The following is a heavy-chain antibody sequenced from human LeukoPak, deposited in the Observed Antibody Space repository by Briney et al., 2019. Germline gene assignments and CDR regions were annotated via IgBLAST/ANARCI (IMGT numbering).Heavy chain of an antibody. Sequence: GGSLRLSCAASGFTFSSYSMNWVRQAPGKGLEWVSSISSSSSYIYYADSVKGRFTISRDNAKNSLYLQMNSLRAEDTAVYYCARDMDSNYSFDYWGQGTLVTVSS. J-gene: IGHJ4*02. CDR1: GFTFSSYS. CDR3: ARDMDSNYSFDY. V-gene: IGHV3-21*01. CDR2: ISSSSSYI. D-gene: IGHD4-11*01.